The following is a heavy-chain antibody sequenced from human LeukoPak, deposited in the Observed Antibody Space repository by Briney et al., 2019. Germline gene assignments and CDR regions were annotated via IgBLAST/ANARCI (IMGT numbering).Heavy chain of an antibody. CDR3: ARDLLSIVATGIGFDS. J-gene: IGHJ4*02. CDR1: GFTFSRYW. Sequence: GGSLRLSCAASGFTFSRYWMSWVRQAPGKGLECVAIIKQDATEKYYVDSVKGRFTISRDNAKNSLYLQMNSLRAEDSAVYYCARDLLSIVATGIGFDSWGQGTLVTVSS. V-gene: IGHV3-7*01. CDR2: IKQDATEK. D-gene: IGHD5-12*01.